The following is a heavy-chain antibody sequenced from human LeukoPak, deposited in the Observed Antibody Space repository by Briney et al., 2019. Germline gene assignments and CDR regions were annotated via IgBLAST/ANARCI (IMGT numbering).Heavy chain of an antibody. CDR3: ARVLGTGLWYSSSSSYFDY. J-gene: IGHJ4*02. Sequence: GSLRLSCAASGFTFSSYAMSWVRQAPGKGLEWVSAISGSGGSTYYADSVKGRFTISRDNAKNTLYLQMNSLRAEDTAVYYCARVLGTGLWYSSSSSYFDYWGQGTLVTVSS. V-gene: IGHV3-23*01. CDR1: GFTFSSYA. CDR2: ISGSGGST. D-gene: IGHD6-6*01.